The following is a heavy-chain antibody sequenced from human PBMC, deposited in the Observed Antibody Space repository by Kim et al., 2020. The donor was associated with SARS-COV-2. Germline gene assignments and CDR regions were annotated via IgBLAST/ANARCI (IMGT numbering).Heavy chain of an antibody. CDR3: ARGGRYYDILTGYYHNYYYYGMDV. Sequence: SETLSLTCTVSGGSISSYYWSWIRQPPGKGLEWIGYIYYSGSTNYNPSLKSRVTISVDTSKNQFSLKLSSVTAADTAVYYCARGGRYYDILTGYYHNYYYYGMDVWGQGTTVTVSS. J-gene: IGHJ6*02. V-gene: IGHV4-59*13. D-gene: IGHD3-9*01. CDR1: GGSISSYY. CDR2: IYYSGST.